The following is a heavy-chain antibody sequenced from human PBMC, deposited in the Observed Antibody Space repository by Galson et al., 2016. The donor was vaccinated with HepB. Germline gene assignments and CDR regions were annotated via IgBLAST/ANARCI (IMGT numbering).Heavy chain of an antibody. CDR3: ARGPLTVNTYCCWFDP. J-gene: IGHJ5*02. Sequence: SLRLSCAVSGITFSSYAMHWVRQAPGKGLEWVAVISYDGSNKYYADSVKGRFTISRDNSKNTLYLQMNSLRAEDTAVYYCARGPLTVNTYCCWFDPWGQGTLVTVSS. CDR1: GITFSSYA. D-gene: IGHD4-17*01. V-gene: IGHV3-30-3*01. CDR2: ISYDGSNK.